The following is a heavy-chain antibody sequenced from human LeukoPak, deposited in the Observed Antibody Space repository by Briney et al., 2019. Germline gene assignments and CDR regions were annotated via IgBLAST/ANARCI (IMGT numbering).Heavy chain of an antibody. CDR2: ITPIIDSA. J-gene: IGHJ5*02. CDR3: ARVNLRGSQYNWFDP. V-gene: IGHV1-69*08. CDR1: GGTLNSHT. Sequence: SVKVSCKASGGTLNSHTFIWVRQAPGQGLEWMGRITPIIDSAKYAQNFQDRVSITADKSTSTVYMELSSLRSEDTAVYFCARVNLRGSQYNWFDPWGQGTLVTVSS. D-gene: IGHD1-26*01.